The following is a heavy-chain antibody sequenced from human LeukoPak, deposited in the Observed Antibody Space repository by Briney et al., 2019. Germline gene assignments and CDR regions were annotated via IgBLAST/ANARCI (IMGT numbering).Heavy chain of an antibody. CDR2: ISYDGSNK. CDR1: GFTFSSYA. V-gene: IGHV3-30-3*01. J-gene: IGHJ6*02. Sequence: GGSLRLPCAASGFTFSSYAMHWVRQAPGKGLEWVAVISYDGSNKYYADSVKGRFTISRDNSKNTLYLQMNSLRAEDTAVYYCARDPPDYYGMDVWGQGTTVTVSS. CDR3: ARDPPDYYGMDV.